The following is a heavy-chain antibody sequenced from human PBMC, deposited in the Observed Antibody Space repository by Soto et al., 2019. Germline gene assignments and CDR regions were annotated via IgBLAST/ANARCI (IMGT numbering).Heavy chain of an antibody. V-gene: IGHV5-51*01. CDR3: ASARGFGVVPTEVEN. J-gene: IGHJ4*02. CDR2: IYPGDSDT. CDR1: GYSFTSYW. Sequence: PGESLKISCKGSGYSFTSYWIGWVRQMPVKGLEWMGIIYPGDSDTRYSPSFQGQVTISADKSISTAYLQWSSLKASDTAMYYCASARGFGVVPTEVENWGQGTLVTVSS. D-gene: IGHD3-3*01.